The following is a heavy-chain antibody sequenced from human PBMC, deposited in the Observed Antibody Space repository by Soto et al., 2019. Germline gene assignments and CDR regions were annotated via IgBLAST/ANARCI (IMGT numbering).Heavy chain of an antibody. Sequence: GGSLRLSCAASGFTFSSYGMHWVRQAPGKGLEWVAVIWYDGSNKYYADSVKGRFTISRDNSKNTLYLQMNSLRAEDTAVYYCARDREAMNYYFDYWGQGTLVTVSS. J-gene: IGHJ4*02. CDR3: ARDREAMNYYFDY. CDR2: IWYDGSNK. CDR1: GFTFSSYG. V-gene: IGHV3-33*01. D-gene: IGHD2-2*01.